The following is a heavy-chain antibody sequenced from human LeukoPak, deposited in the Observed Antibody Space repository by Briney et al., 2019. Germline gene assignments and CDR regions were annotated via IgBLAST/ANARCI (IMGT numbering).Heavy chain of an antibody. CDR3: ARGGIYDLDDSFDI. V-gene: IGHV3-48*03. CDR2: ISRSGTTI. CDR1: AFIFSNYE. Sequence: GGSLRLSCEASAFIFSNYEMNWVRQAPGKGLECVAYISRSGTTIHYADSLKGRLSISRDNAESTLYLQMSNLRADDTAVYYCARGGIYDLDDSFDIWGQGTVVTVSS. J-gene: IGHJ3*02. D-gene: IGHD6-13*01.